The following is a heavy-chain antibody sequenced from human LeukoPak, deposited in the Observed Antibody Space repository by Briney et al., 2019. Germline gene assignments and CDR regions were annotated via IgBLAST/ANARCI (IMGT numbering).Heavy chain of an antibody. CDR3: AKDIYWSRTSCQGPHSSY. J-gene: IGHJ4*02. Sequence: PGGSLRLSCAASGFTFSSYAMSWVRQAPGKGLEWVSLISGDGGSTYYADSVKGRFTISRDNSKNSLYLQMNSLRTEDTALYYCAKDIYWSRTSCQGPHSSYWGPGTLVTVSS. D-gene: IGHD2-2*01. V-gene: IGHV3-43*02. CDR1: GFTFSSYA. CDR2: ISGDGGST.